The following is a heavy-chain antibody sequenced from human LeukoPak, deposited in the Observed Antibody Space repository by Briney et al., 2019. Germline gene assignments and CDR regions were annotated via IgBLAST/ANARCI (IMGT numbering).Heavy chain of an antibody. D-gene: IGHD6-6*01. J-gene: IGHJ6*03. CDR2: ISAYNGNT. Sequence: GASVKVSCKASGYTFTSYGISWVRQAPGQGLEWMGWISAYNGNTNYAQKLQGRVTMTTDTSTSTAYMELRSLRSDDTAVYYCARVGEQLVRYYYYYMDVWAKGPRSPSR. CDR1: GYTFTSYG. V-gene: IGHV1-18*01. CDR3: ARVGEQLVRYYYYYMDV.